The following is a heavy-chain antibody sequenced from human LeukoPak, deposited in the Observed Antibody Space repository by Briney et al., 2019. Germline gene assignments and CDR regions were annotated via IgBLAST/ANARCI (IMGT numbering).Heavy chain of an antibody. J-gene: IGHJ4*02. D-gene: IGHD3-16*01. CDR3: ARGWGYFDY. CDR2: IYYSGST. Sequence: SETLSLTCTVSGGSISSYYWSWIRQPPGKGLEWIGYIYYSGSTNYNPSLKSRVTISVDMSKSQFSLKLSSVTAADTAVYYCARGWGYFDYWGQGTLVTVSS. CDR1: GGSISSYY. V-gene: IGHV4-59*01.